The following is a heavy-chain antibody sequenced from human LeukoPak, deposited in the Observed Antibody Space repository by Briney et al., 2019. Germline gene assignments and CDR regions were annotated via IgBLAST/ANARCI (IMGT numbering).Heavy chain of an antibody. CDR1: GGTFSSYA. Sequence: SVKVSCKASGGTFSSYAISWVRQAPGQGLEWMGGIIPIFGTANYAQKFQGRVTITADESTSIAYMELSSLRSEDTAVYYCASYPYDSSGYYWFADAFDIWGQGTMVTVSS. CDR2: IIPIFGTA. V-gene: IGHV1-69*13. CDR3: ASYPYDSSGYYWFADAFDI. J-gene: IGHJ3*02. D-gene: IGHD3-22*01.